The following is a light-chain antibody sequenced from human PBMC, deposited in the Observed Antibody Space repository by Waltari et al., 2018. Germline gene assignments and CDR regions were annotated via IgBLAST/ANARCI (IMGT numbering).Light chain of an antibody. CDR2: DAS. Sequence: EIVLTQSPGTLSLSPGETATLSCRASQSVSRALVWYQQKPGQAPRLLIYDASRRAPGIPDRFSGRGSGTDFSLTISRLEPEDFAGYYCQKYERLPATFGQGTKVEIK. J-gene: IGKJ1*01. CDR3: QKYERLPAT. CDR1: QSVSRA. V-gene: IGKV3-20*01.